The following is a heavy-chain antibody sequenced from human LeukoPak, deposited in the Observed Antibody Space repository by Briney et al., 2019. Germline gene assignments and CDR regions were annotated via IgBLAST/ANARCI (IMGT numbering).Heavy chain of an antibody. D-gene: IGHD1-26*01. V-gene: IGHV3-53*01. Sequence: PGGSLRLSCAASGFTVSSNYMSWVRQAPGKGLEWVSGIINSGGSTYYADSVKGRFTISRDNSKSTLYLQMNSLRAEDTAVYYCAKAGRGSYGDWGQGTLVTVSS. CDR3: AKAGRGSYGD. CDR1: GFTVSSNY. J-gene: IGHJ1*01. CDR2: INSGGST.